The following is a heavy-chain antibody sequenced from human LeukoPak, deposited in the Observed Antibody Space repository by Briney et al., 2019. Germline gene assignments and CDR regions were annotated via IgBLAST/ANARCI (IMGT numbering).Heavy chain of an antibody. J-gene: IGHJ3*02. Sequence: SETLSLTCTVSGGSISSYYWSWIRQPAGKGLDWIGRIYTSGSTDYNPSLKSRVTMSVDTFKNQFSLRLTSVTAADTAVYYCARGIAAASERALDIWGQGTTVTVSS. D-gene: IGHD6-13*01. V-gene: IGHV4-4*07. CDR3: ARGIAAASERALDI. CDR2: IYTSGST. CDR1: GGSISSYY.